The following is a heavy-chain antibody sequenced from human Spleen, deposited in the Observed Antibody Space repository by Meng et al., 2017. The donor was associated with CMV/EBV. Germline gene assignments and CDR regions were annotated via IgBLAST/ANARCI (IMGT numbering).Heavy chain of an antibody. D-gene: IGHD2-8*02. Sequence: QVQLQRGGAGRFKPSETLSLTCAVNGGSLSGAYWNWIRQPPGKGLEWIGEIIHGGSPSYNPSLKSRVTISIDTSKNQLSLMLSSVTAADTAVYYCARRPTGIDYWGQGTLVTVSS. CDR3: ARRPTGIDY. CDR1: GGSLSGAY. CDR2: IIHGGSP. V-gene: IGHV4-34*02. J-gene: IGHJ4*02.